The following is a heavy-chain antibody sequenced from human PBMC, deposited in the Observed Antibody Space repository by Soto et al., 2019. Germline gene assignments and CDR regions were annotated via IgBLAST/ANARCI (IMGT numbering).Heavy chain of an antibody. CDR3: AGTLTTFDY. D-gene: IGHD4-4*01. CDR2: IYYSGST. Sequence: SETLSITCTYSVGSISSSSYYWGWIRQPPGKGLEWIGSIYYSGSTYYNPSLKSRVTISVDTSKNQFSLKLSSVTAADTAVYYCAGTLTTFDYWGQGTLVTVSS. J-gene: IGHJ4*02. CDR1: VGSISSSSYY. V-gene: IGHV4-39*01.